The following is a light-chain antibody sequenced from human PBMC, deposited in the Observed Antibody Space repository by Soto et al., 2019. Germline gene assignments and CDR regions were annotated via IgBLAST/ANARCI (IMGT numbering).Light chain of an antibody. CDR3: QSYDTSPSGYV. J-gene: IGLJ1*01. Sequence: SSSNIGPDYDVHWYQQLPGTAPKLLIYANKNRSAGVPDRFSASKSGTSASLAINGLQAEDEADYYCQSYDTSPSGYVFGGGTKVTVL. CDR1: SSNIGPDYD. V-gene: IGLV1-40*01. CDR2: ANK.